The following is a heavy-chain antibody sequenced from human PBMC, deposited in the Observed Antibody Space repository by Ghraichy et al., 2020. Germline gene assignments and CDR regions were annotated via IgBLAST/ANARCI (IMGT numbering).Heavy chain of an antibody. CDR3: TRSPDYYGSGAGGY. CDR1: GFTFGDYA. V-gene: IGHV3-49*03. D-gene: IGHD3-10*01. CDR2: IRSKAYGGTT. Sequence: GGSLRLSCTASGFTFGDYAMSWFRQAPGKGLEWVGFIRSKAYGGTTEYAASVKGRFTISRDDSKSIAYLQMNSLKTEDTAVYYCTRSPDYYGSGAGGYWGQGTLVTVSS. J-gene: IGHJ4*02.